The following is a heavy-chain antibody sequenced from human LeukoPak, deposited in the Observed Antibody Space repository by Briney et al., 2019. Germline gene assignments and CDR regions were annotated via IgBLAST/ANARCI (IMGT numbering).Heavy chain of an antibody. D-gene: IGHD3-22*01. CDR3: ASAYYDSSGYFDY. Sequence: SETLSLTCTVSSDSISNSAYHWGWIRQPPGRGLEWIGTIYYNRGTYYNPSLKSRVTISVDTSKSQFSLKLSSVTAADTAVYYCASAYYDSSGYFDYWGQGTLVTVSS. CDR1: SDSISNSAYH. J-gene: IGHJ4*02. V-gene: IGHV4-39*01. CDR2: IYYNRGT.